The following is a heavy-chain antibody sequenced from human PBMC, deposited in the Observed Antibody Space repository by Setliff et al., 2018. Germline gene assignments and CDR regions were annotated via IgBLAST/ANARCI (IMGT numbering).Heavy chain of an antibody. J-gene: IGHJ4*02. Sequence: GGSLRLSCIASGFTFDDYDMAWVRQAPGKGLEWVAGIKWNGGDRGYADSVRGRFTISRDNAKNSLYLQMNSLRAEDTALYYCAREVWNIYDNDNSWSGYSDHWGQGTLVTVS. CDR1: GFTFDDYD. D-gene: IGHD3-3*01. CDR3: AREVWNIYDNDNSWSGYSDH. CDR2: IKWNGGDR. V-gene: IGHV3-20*04.